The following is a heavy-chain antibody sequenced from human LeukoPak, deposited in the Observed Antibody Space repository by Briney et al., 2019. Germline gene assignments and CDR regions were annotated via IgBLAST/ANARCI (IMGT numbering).Heavy chain of an antibody. CDR3: ARYFFIGYDYYPDV. CDR2: IYYSGST. Sequence: SETLSLTCTVSGGSISSYYWSWIRHPPGKGLEWMGYIYYSGSTNYNPSLKSRVTISVDTSKDQFSLKLSSVTAADTAVYYCARYFFIGYDYYPDVWGKGTTVTVSS. V-gene: IGHV4-59*08. J-gene: IGHJ6*03. CDR1: GGSISSYY. D-gene: IGHD3-22*01.